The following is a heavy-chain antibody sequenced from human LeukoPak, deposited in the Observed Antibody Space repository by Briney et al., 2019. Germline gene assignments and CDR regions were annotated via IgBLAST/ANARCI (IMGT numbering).Heavy chain of an antibody. CDR1: GFTFISFD. Sequence: ASVKVSCKASGFTFISFDITWVRQTTGQGLEWLGWVNPKNGNTGYAQKFQGRVSMTRNASINTAYMELRSLRFEDSAIYFCARRPLNWIYGEGVFDLWGQGTMVTVSS. V-gene: IGHV1-8*01. CDR3: ARRPLNWIYGEGVFDL. D-gene: IGHD1-1*01. CDR2: VNPKNGNT. J-gene: IGHJ3*01.